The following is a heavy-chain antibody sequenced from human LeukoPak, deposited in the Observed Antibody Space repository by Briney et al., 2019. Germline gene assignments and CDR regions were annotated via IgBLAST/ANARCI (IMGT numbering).Heavy chain of an antibody. CDR3: ARDLSSGWYHPENAEYFQH. D-gene: IGHD6-19*01. V-gene: IGHV1-18*01. CDR2: ISAYNGNT. Sequence: GASVKVSCKASGYTFTSYGISWVRQAPGQGLEWMGWISAYNGNTNYAQKFQGRVTMTTDTSTSTAYMELRSLRSDDTAVYYCARDLSSGWYHPENAEYFQHWGQGTLVTVSS. J-gene: IGHJ1*01. CDR1: GYTFTSYG.